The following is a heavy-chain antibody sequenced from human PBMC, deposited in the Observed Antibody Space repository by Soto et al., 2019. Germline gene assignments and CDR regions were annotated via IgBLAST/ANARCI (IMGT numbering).Heavy chain of an antibody. CDR2: IYPGDSDT. J-gene: IGHJ4*02. D-gene: IGHD6-13*01. Sequence: GESLKISCKGSGYHFTNYWIGWVRQMPGKGLEWMGIIYPGDSDTRYSPSFQGQVTISADKSISTSYLQWNSLRAEDTAVYYCARDSAQYSSSLQSYWGQGTLVTVSS. CDR3: ARDSAQYSSSLQSY. V-gene: IGHV5-51*01. CDR1: GYHFTNYW.